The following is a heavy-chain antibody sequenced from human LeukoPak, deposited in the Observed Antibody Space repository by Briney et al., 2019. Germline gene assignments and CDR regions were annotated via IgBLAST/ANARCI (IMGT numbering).Heavy chain of an antibody. CDR3: ARRAPSHDFDY. Sequence: GGSLRLSCAASGFTFSSYSMNWVRQAPGKGLEWVSAVSTSGSSIYYADSVKGRFTISRDNAKNSLYLLMNSLRAEDTAVYYCARRAPSHDFDYWGQGTLVTVSS. J-gene: IGHJ4*02. V-gene: IGHV3-21*06. CDR2: VSTSGSSI. CDR1: GFTFSSYS.